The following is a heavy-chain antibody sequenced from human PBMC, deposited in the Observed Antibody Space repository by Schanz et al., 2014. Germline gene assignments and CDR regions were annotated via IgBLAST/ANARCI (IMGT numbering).Heavy chain of an antibody. CDR2: IYYSGSS. D-gene: IGHD2-2*01. Sequence: QVQLQESGPGLVKPSETLSLTCTVSGGSIRSYFWSWIRQPPGKGLEWIGYIYYSGSSDYNPSLTSRVPIAVDVSNDQFSRKSSSVTAAHTAVYYCARAAPRTRVVPLYFDYWGQGTPVTVSS. CDR3: ARAAPRTRVVPLYFDY. J-gene: IGHJ4*02. V-gene: IGHV4-59*12. CDR1: GGSIRSYF.